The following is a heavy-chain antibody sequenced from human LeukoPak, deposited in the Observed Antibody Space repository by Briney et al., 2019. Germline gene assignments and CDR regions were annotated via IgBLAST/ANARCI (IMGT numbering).Heavy chain of an antibody. CDR3: AREHWDFDY. V-gene: IGHV3-23*01. CDR1: GFTFSSYD. D-gene: IGHD7-27*01. CDR2: ISGSGEST. Sequence: GGSLRLTFAASGFTFSSYDMTWVRQAPGKGLEWVSEISGSGESTYYGDSVKGRFTISRDNSKNTLYLQMNSLRAGDTAIYYCAREHWDFDYWGQGTLVTVSS. J-gene: IGHJ4*02.